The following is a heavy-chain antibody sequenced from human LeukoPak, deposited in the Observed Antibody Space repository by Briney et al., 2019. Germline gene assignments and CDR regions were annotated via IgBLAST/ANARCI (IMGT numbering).Heavy chain of an antibody. D-gene: IGHD2-2*01. CDR3: ARDRGGSKRAYDY. J-gene: IGHJ4*02. Sequence: AGGSPSLCCAASGFTVSSNYMSWVRQAPGKGLEWVSIIYSGGSTYYAESVKGRFTISRDNSKNTLYLQMNSLRVEDTAVYYCARDRGGSKRAYDYWGQGSLVTVSS. CDR2: IYSGGST. CDR1: GFTVSSNY. V-gene: IGHV3-66*01.